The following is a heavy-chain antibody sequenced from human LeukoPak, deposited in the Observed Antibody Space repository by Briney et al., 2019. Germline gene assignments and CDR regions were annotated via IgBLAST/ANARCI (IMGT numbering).Heavy chain of an antibody. CDR2: IIPIFGTA. J-gene: IGHJ4*02. Sequence: SVKVSCKASGGTFSSYAISWVRQAPGQGLEWMGGIIPIFGTANYAQKFQGRVTITTDESTSTAYMELSSLRSEDTAVYYCARGGSAAAGTLGYWGQGTLVTVSS. V-gene: IGHV1-69*05. CDR1: GGTFSSYA. CDR3: ARGGSAAAGTLGY. D-gene: IGHD6-13*01.